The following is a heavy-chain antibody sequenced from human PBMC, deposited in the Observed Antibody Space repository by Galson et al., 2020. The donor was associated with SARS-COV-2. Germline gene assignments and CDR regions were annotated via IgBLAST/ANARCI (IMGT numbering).Heavy chain of an antibody. V-gene: IGHV3-7*01. CDR1: GFTFTTYW. CDR3: ARAIGNASEEF. J-gene: IGHJ4*02. D-gene: IGHD3-10*01. Sequence: GGSLRLSCVGSGFTFTTYWMSWVRQAPGKGLEWVANINQDGSEKYYVDSVKGRFTVSRDNAKNSLYLQMISLRAEDTAVYYCARAIGNASEEFWGQGTLVTVSS. CDR2: INQDGSEK.